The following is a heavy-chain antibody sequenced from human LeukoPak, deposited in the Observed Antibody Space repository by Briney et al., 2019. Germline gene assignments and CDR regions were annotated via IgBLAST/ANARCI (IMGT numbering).Heavy chain of an antibody. V-gene: IGHV3-23*01. CDR1: GFTFSSYA. D-gene: IGHD6-13*01. Sequence: GGSLRLSCAASGFTFSSYAMSWVRQAPGKGLEWVSAISGSGGSTYYADSVKGRFTISRDNSKNTLYLQMNSLRAEDTAVYYCAKAGDSSSWYVTNWFDPWGQGTLVTASS. CDR2: ISGSGGST. J-gene: IGHJ5*02. CDR3: AKAGDSSSWYVTNWFDP.